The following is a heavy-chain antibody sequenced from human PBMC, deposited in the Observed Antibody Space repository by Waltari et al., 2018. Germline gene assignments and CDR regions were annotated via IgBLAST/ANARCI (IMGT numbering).Heavy chain of an antibody. D-gene: IGHD7-27*01. CDR2: INTDNGDT. CDR1: GYIFTAFV. Sequence: QVQLVQSGAEVKNPGASVKFSCKASGYIFTAFVMHWVRQAPGQRLEWMGWINTDNGDTKYSPKFQGRATISRDTSASTSYMELSSLRSEDTAVYYCANSFSKLGLQYWGQGTVVTVSS. V-gene: IGHV1-3*04. J-gene: IGHJ1*01. CDR3: ANSFSKLGLQY.